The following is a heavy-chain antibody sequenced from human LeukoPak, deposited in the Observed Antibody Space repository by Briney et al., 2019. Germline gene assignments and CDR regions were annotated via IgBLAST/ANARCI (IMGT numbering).Heavy chain of an antibody. CDR1: GFTVSSNY. J-gene: IGHJ5*02. D-gene: IGHD3-16*01. CDR2: IYSGGST. CDR3: ARGVVSGGGNNWFDP. Sequence: GGSLRLSCAASGFTVSSNYMSWVRQAPGKGLEWVSVIYSGGSTYYADSVKGRFTISRDNSKNTLYLQMNSLRAEDTAVYYCARGVVSGGGNNWFDPWGQGTLVTVSS. V-gene: IGHV3-66*01.